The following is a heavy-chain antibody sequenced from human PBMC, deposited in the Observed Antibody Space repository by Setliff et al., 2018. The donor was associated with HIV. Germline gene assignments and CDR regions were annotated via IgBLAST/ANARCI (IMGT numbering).Heavy chain of an antibody. Sequence: PGESLTISCKGSGYSFTKYWIAWVRQTPGKGLEWMGIISPSDSDTRHSPSFQGQVTMSADKSVRTAYLQWSSLRAADTAVYYCARADCGGDCYLPYYFDHWGQGTLVTVSS. D-gene: IGHD2-21*02. CDR1: GYSFTKYW. J-gene: IGHJ4*02. CDR2: ISPSDSDT. CDR3: ARADCGGDCYLPYYFDH. V-gene: IGHV5-51*01.